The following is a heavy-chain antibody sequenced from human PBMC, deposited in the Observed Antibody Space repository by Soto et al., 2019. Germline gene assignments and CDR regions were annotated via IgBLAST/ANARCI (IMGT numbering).Heavy chain of an antibody. J-gene: IGHJ3*02. V-gene: IGHV3-9*01. CDR2: ISWNSGGI. CDR3: AKDMALVRGVILKAFDI. Sequence: SLRLSCAASGFTFDDYAMHWVRQAPGKGLEWVSGISWNSGGIGYADSVKGRFTISRDNAKNSLYLQMNSLRAEDTALYYCAKDMALVRGVILKAFDIWGQGTMVTVSS. CDR1: GFTFDDYA. D-gene: IGHD3-10*01.